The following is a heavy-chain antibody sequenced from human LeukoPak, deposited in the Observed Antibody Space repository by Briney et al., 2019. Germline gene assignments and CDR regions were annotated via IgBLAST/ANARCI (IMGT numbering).Heavy chain of an antibody. V-gene: IGHV3-21*01. CDR2: ISSSSSYI. J-gene: IGHJ3*02. CDR3: ARDRSLNAFDI. Sequence: GGSLRLSCAASGFTFSSYSMNWVRQAPGKGLEWVSFISSSSSYIYYADSVKGRFTISRDNAKNSLYLQMNSLRAEDTAVYYCARDRSLNAFDIWGQGTTVTVSS. CDR1: GFTFSSYS.